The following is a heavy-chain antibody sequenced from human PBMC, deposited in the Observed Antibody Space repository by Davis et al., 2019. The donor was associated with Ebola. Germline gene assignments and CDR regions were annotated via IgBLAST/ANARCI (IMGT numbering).Heavy chain of an antibody. V-gene: IGHV1-46*01. CDR1: GYRFTGYY. Sequence: ASVKVSCKASGYRFTGYYMHWVRQAPGQGLEWMGIINPITGGTSYAQNFQVRANMTRDTSTSTVYMELSSLRSEDTAVYYCAREGGRYYDSSGYVFDIWGQGTMVKVSS. CDR2: INPITGGT. J-gene: IGHJ3*02. CDR3: AREGGRYYDSSGYVFDI. D-gene: IGHD3-22*01.